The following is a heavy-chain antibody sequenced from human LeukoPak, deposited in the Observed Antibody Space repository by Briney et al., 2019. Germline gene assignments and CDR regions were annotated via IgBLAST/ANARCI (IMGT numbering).Heavy chain of an antibody. Sequence: ASVKVSCKASGGTFSSYAISWVGQAPGQGLEWMGIINPSGGSTTYTQKFQGRVTTTRDTSTKTIYMELSSLRSEDTAVYYCARGGGYGSGPYWGQGTLVTVSS. D-gene: IGHD3-10*01. V-gene: IGHV1-46*01. CDR1: GGTFSSYA. J-gene: IGHJ4*02. CDR2: INPSGGST. CDR3: ARGGGYGSGPY.